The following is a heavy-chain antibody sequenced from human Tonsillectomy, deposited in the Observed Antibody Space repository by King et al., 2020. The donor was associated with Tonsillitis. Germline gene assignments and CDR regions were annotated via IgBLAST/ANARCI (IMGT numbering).Heavy chain of an antibody. D-gene: IGHD3-10*01. Sequence: VQLQESGPGLVKPSETLSLTCTVSGGSISSYYWSWIRQPPGKGLEWIGYIYYSGSTNYNPSLKSRVTISVDTSKNQFSLKLSSVTASDTAVYYCAREVIITGEIDYWGHGTLVTVSS. CDR3: AREVIITGEIDY. V-gene: IGHV4-59*01. CDR2: IYYSGST. J-gene: IGHJ4*01. CDR1: GGSISSYY.